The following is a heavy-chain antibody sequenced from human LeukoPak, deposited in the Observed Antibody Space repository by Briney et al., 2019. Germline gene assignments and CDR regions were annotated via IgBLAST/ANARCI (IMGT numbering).Heavy chain of an antibody. D-gene: IGHD6-19*01. CDR2: IYPGDSDT. Sequence: GEAMKICCTGSGYSFSSYWIGGVRPMPEKGLGWMGIIYPGDSDTRASPFFQGQVTISADKSISTAYLQWSSLNASYTAMYYCASRGGSVAGAFDIWGQGTMVTVSS. CDR3: ASRGGSVAGAFDI. V-gene: IGHV5-51*01. CDR1: GYSFSSYW. J-gene: IGHJ3*02.